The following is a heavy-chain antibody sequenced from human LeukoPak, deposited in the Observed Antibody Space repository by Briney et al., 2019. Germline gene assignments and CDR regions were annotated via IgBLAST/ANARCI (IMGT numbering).Heavy chain of an antibody. V-gene: IGHV4-30-2*01. CDR2: IYHSGST. CDR3: ARWQYGGNSGKGNYFDH. J-gene: IGHJ4*02. D-gene: IGHD4-23*01. CDR1: GGSISSGGYS. Sequence: PSQTLSLTCAVSGGSISSGGYSWSWIRQPPEKGLEWIGYIYHSGSTYYNPSLKSRVTISVDRSKNQFSLKLSSVTAADTAVYYCARWQYGGNSGKGNYFDHWGQGTLVTVSS.